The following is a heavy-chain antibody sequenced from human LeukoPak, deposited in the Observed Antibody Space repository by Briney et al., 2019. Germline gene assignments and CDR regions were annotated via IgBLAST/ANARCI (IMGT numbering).Heavy chain of an antibody. Sequence: ASVKVSCKASGGTFNNYAMSWVRQAPGQGLEWMGWINPNSGGTNYAQKFQGRVTMTRDTSISTAYMELSRLRSDDTAVYYCARDRLACSGGSCYSALNWFDPWGQGTLVTVSS. D-gene: IGHD2-15*01. J-gene: IGHJ5*02. CDR1: GGTFNNYA. V-gene: IGHV1-2*02. CDR3: ARDRLACSGGSCYSALNWFDP. CDR2: INPNSGGT.